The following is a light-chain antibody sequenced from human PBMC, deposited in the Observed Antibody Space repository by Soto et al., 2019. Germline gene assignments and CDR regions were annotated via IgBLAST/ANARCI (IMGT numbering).Light chain of an antibody. Sequence: EIVMTQSPATLPVSTGERATLSCRASQSVSLNLAWYQQKPGQAPRLLIYGATTRATGIPARFSGSGSGTEFTLTISSLQSEDFAVYYCEQYNNWPRTFGQGNKVEIK. CDR1: QSVSLN. V-gene: IGKV3-15*01. CDR3: EQYNNWPRT. J-gene: IGKJ1*01. CDR2: GAT.